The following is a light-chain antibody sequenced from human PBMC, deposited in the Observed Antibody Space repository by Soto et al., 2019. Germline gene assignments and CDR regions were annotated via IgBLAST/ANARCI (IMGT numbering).Light chain of an antibody. J-gene: IGKJ1*01. V-gene: IGKV1-5*03. CDR2: KAT. CDR3: QQYDRYSLT. Sequence: DIQMTQSPSTLSASVGDRVTITCRASQSISSWLAWYQQKPGKAPKLLIYKATSLQSGVPSRFSGIGSGTEFTLTISSLQPEDFATYYCQQYDRYSLTFGQGTKVEIK. CDR1: QSISSW.